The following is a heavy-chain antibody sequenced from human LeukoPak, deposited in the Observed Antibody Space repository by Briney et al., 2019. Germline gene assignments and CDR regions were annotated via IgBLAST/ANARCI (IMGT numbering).Heavy chain of an antibody. Sequence: GGSLRLSCAASGFTVTTNYMSWVRQAPGKGLEWVSVIYSGGITYYADSVKGRFTISRDNSKNTLYLQMNSLRAEDTAVYYCARDLDPRYYYDSSGYYQGDAFDIWGQGTMVTVSS. CDR2: IYSGGIT. D-gene: IGHD3-22*01. J-gene: IGHJ3*02. CDR3: ARDLDPRYYYDSSGYYQGDAFDI. V-gene: IGHV3-66*02. CDR1: GFTVTTNY.